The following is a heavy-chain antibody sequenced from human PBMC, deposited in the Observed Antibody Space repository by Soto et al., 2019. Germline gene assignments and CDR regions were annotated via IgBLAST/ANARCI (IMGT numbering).Heavy chain of an antibody. D-gene: IGHD4-17*01. J-gene: IGHJ6*03. Sequence: ASVKVSCKASGGTFSSYIISWVRQAPGQGLEWMGSIIPTLGIANYAQKFQGRVTITADKSTSTAYMELSSLRSDDTAVYYCASSGDYEVRYYYYMDVWGKGTTVTVSS. V-gene: IGHV1-69*02. CDR3: ASSGDYEVRYYYYMDV. CDR2: IIPTLGIA. CDR1: GGTFSSYI.